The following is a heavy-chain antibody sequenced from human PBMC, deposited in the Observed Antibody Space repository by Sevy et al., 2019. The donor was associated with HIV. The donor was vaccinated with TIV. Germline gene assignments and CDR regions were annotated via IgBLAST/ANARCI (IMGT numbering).Heavy chain of an antibody. V-gene: IGHV4-39*01. D-gene: IGHD3-9*01. CDR2: IYYSGRP. CDR1: GDSISRSPYY. CDR3: ARQVGQLRFFDWSPGYFDY. Sequence: SETLSLTCTVSGDSISRSPYYWGWIRQAHGKGLEWIGSIYYSGRPYYNPSRKSRVTISVDTSKNQFSLRLSSVTAADTAVYYCARQVGQLRFFDWSPGYFDYWGQGTLVTVSS. J-gene: IGHJ4*02.